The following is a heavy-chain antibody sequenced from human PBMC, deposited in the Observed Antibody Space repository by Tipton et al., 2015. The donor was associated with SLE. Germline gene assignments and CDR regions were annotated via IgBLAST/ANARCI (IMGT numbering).Heavy chain of an antibody. CDR1: GGSISSHY. Sequence: TLSLTCTVSGGSISSHYWSWIRQPPGKGLEWIGYIYYSGSTNYNPSLKSRVTISVDTSKNQFSLKLSSVTAADMAVYYCARDPIAVAYFDYWGQGTLVTVSS. V-gene: IGHV4-59*11. D-gene: IGHD6-19*01. CDR3: ARDPIAVAYFDY. CDR2: IYYSGST. J-gene: IGHJ4*02.